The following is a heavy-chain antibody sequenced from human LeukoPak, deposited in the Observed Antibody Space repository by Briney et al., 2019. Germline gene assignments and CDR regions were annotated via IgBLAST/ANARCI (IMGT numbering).Heavy chain of an antibody. V-gene: IGHV4-34*01. Sequence: SETLSLTCAVYGGSFSGCYWSWIRQPPGKGLEWIGEINHSGSTNYNPSLKSRVTISVDTSKNQFSLKLSSVTAADTAVYYCARGPGGSMVPYWGQGTLVTVSS. CDR1: GGSFSGCY. J-gene: IGHJ4*02. CDR2: INHSGST. CDR3: ARGPGGSMVPY. D-gene: IGHD3-10*01.